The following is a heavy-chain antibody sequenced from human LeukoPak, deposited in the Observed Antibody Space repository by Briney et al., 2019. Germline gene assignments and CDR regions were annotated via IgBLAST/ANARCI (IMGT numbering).Heavy chain of an antibody. CDR3: ARAYSSSWYDF. CDR2: ISSSGSGGST. Sequence: PGGSLRLSCAASGFTFSIYAMSWVRQAPGKGLESVPGISSSGSGGSTYYADSVKGRFTISRDNSKNTLYLQINSVRAEDTAVYYCARAYSSSWYDFWGQGTLVTVSS. CDR1: GFTFSIYA. J-gene: IGHJ5*01. D-gene: IGHD6-13*01. V-gene: IGHV3-23*01.